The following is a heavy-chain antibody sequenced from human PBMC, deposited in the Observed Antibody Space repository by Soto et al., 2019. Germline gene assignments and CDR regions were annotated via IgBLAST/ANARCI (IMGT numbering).Heavy chain of an antibody. CDR1: GYTFTSYD. D-gene: IGHD2-2*01. V-gene: IGHV1-8*01. CDR2: MNPNSGNP. CDR3: AIPYCRSTGCYGGGFYP. Sequence: QVQLVQSGAEVKKPGASVKVSCKASGYTFTSYDINWVRQATGQGLEWMGWMNPNSGNPGYAPKIKGRVTMTMNTSISTAYMELSSLRSEDTAVYYCAIPYCRSTGCYGGGFYPWGQGTLVTVCS. J-gene: IGHJ5*02.